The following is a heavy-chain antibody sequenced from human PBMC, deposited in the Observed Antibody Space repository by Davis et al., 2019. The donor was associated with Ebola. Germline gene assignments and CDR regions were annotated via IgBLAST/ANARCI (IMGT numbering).Heavy chain of an antibody. Sequence: GESLKISCAASEFNFGDYPMHWVRQGPEKGLEWVAFINWDGSRISYADSVKGRFTISRDNAKNTLHLEMNSLTADDTAVYYCVRRGSSSDFDYWGQGTLVTVSS. CDR2: INWDGSRI. J-gene: IGHJ4*02. D-gene: IGHD6-6*01. CDR3: VRRGSSSDFDY. V-gene: IGHV3-43D*04. CDR1: EFNFGDYP.